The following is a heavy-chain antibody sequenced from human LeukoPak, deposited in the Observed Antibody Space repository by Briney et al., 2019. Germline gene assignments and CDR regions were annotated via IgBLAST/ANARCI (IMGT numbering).Heavy chain of an antibody. V-gene: IGHV4-59*08. D-gene: IGHD3-22*01. Sequence: SETLSLTCTVSGGSISTYFWNWIRQPPGKGLEWIGNIYYSGSTNYNPSLKSRVTISVDTSKNQFSLKLSSVTAEDTAVYYCVRRSGYSSSEDYWGQGILVTVSS. CDR1: GGSISTYF. CDR3: VRRSGYSSSEDY. CDR2: IYYSGST. J-gene: IGHJ4*02.